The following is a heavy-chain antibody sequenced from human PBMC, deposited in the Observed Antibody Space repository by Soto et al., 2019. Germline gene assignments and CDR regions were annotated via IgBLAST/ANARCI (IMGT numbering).Heavy chain of an antibody. V-gene: IGHV3-7*01. Sequence: EVQLVESGGDLVQPGGSLSLSCVASGFTFSNCWMNWVRQAPGMGLEWVAGIKEDASEKNYVDSVKGRFSISRDNAKNSLFLQLNSLRAEDTAVYYRATAIEAPFNNYDYWGQGTLVTVSS. CDR3: ATAIEAPFNNYDY. J-gene: IGHJ4*02. CDR1: GFTFSNCW. CDR2: IKEDASEK.